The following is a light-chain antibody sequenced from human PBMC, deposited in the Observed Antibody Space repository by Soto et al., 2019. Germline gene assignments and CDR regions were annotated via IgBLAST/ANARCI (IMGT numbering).Light chain of an antibody. Sequence: EIVLTQSPGTLSVSPGERATLSCTARQSVTTKLAWYHQKPVQARRLLLYSASTRSTGIPARFSGSGSGTGFTLTISGLQSADFAVSFCQQYYDWPPWTFGQGTKVDI. J-gene: IGKJ1*01. CDR1: QSVTTK. V-gene: IGKV3-15*01. CDR3: QQYYDWPPWT. CDR2: SAS.